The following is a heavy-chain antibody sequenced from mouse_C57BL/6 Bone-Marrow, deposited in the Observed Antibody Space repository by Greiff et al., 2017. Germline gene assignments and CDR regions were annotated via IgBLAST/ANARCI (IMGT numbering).Heavy chain of an antibody. Sequence: EVKLMESGGGLVQPGGSLKLSCAASGFTFSDYYMYWVRQTPEKRLEWVAYISNGGGSTYYPDTVKGRFTISRDNAKNTLYLQMSRLKSEDTAMYYCARTYDGYYSYAMDYWGKGTSVTVSS. D-gene: IGHD2-3*01. J-gene: IGHJ4*01. CDR2: ISNGGGST. V-gene: IGHV5-12*01. CDR1: GFTFSDYY. CDR3: ARTYDGYYSYAMDY.